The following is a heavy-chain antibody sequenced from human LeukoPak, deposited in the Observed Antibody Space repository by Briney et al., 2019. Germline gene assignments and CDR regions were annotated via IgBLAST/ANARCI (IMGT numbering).Heavy chain of an antibody. CDR2: IYYSGST. CDR1: GGSISSYY. V-gene: IGHV4-59*01. D-gene: IGHD3-3*01. CDR3: ARGSLFWSGYPDY. J-gene: IGHJ4*02. Sequence: SETLSLTCTVSGGSISSYYWSWIRQPPGKGLEWFGYIYYSGSTNYNPSLKSRVTISVDTSKNQFSLKLSSVTAADTAVYYCARGSLFWSGYPDYWGQGTLVTVSS.